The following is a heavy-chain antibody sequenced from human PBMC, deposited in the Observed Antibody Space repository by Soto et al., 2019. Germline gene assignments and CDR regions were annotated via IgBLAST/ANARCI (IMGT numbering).Heavy chain of an antibody. CDR2: IIPIFGTA. CDR1: GGTFSSYA. J-gene: IGHJ4*02. V-gene: IGHV1-69*05. CDR3: AAIVGTIFGVY. D-gene: IGHD3-3*01. Sequence: SVKVSCKASGGTFSSYAISWVRQAPGQGLEWMGGIIPIFGTANYAQKFQERVTITRDMSTSTAYMELSSLRSEDTAVYYCAAIVGTIFGVYWGQGTLVTVSS.